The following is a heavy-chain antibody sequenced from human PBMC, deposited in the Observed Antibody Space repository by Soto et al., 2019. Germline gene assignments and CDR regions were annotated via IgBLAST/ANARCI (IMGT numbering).Heavy chain of an antibody. CDR3: ARDGSGSYYYYFDY. CDR2: IYHSGST. V-gene: IGHV4-30-2*01. D-gene: IGHD3-10*01. Sequence: PSETLSLTCAVSGGSISSGGYSWSWIRQPPGKGLEWIGYIYHSGSTYYNPSLKSRVTISVDRSKNQFSLKLSSVTAADTAVYYCARDGSGSYYYYFDYRGQGTLVTVSS. J-gene: IGHJ4*02. CDR1: GGSISSGGYS.